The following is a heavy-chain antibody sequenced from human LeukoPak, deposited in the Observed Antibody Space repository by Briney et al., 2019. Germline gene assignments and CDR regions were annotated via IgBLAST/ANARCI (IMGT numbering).Heavy chain of an antibody. V-gene: IGHV1-18*01. CDR2: ISAYNGNT. J-gene: IGHJ5*02. D-gene: IGHD6-19*01. CDR3: ARDSGYSSGWYGPRYENWFDP. Sequence: GASVKVSCKASGYTFTSYGISWVRQAPGQGLEWMGWISAYNGNTNYAQKLQGRVTMTTDTSTSTAYMELRSLRSDDTAVYYCARDSGYSSGWYGPRYENWFDPWGQGTLVTVSS. CDR1: GYTFTSYG.